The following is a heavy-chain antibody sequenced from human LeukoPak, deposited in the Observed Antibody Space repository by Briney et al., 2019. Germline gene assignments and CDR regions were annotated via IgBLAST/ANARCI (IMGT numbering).Heavy chain of an antibody. D-gene: IGHD1-1*01. CDR2: ISYDGSIK. Sequence: GGSLRLSCAASGFTFSSYGMHWVRQAPGKGLEWVAVISYDGSIKYYVDSVEGRFTISRDNSKNKLYLQMDSLRPEDTAIYHCARSRLLATGTGGYFDYWGQGTLVTVSS. CDR1: GFTFSSYG. V-gene: IGHV3-30*03. CDR3: ARSRLLATGTGGYFDY. J-gene: IGHJ4*02.